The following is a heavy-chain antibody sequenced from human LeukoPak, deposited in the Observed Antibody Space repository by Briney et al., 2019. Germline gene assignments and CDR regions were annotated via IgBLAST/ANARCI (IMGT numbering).Heavy chain of an antibody. V-gene: IGHV3-23*01. CDR3: AKRTPYTGSSQSFDY. J-gene: IGHJ4*02. CDR1: GFTFSDYA. CDR2: ISGSADNT. D-gene: IGHD1-26*01. Sequence: GGSLRLSCVASGFTFSDYAMSWVRQAPGKGLEWVSAISGSADNTYYADSVKGRFAISRDNSKNALYLQLSTLRADDTAVYYCAKRTPYTGSSQSFDYWGQGTLVTVSS.